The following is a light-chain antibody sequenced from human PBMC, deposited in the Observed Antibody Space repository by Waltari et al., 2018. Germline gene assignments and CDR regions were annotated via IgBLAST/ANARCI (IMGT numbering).Light chain of an antibody. V-gene: IGLV2-23*01. J-gene: IGLJ1*01. Sequence: QSALTQPASVSGSPGQSITISCTGTTSDIENFNLVSWYQQHPGKAPKLIIYEGDKRPSGVSARLTVSKSGNTASLTISGLQAEDEADYFCYSYAGSSVFGTGTKVTVL. CDR1: TSDIENFNL. CDR2: EGD. CDR3: YSYAGSSV.